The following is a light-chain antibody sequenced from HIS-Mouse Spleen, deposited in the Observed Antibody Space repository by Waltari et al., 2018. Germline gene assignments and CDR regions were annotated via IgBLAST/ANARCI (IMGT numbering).Light chain of an antibody. Sequence: SYELTQPPSVSVSPGQTASITGSGDKLGDKSACWYQQTPGQSPVLVIYQDSKRPSGIPERFSGSNSGNTATLTISGTQAMDEADYYCQAWDSSYSVFGGGTKLTVL. V-gene: IGLV3-1*01. J-gene: IGLJ2*01. CDR1: KLGDKS. CDR2: QDS. CDR3: QAWDSSYSV.